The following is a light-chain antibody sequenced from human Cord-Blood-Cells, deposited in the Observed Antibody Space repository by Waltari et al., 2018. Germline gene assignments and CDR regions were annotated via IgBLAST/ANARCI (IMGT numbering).Light chain of an antibody. Sequence: DIQMTQSPSSLSASVGDRVTITCQASQDISNYLNWYQQKPGKAPKLLIYDASNLETGVPTMFSGSGSGTDSTFTISSLQPEDTATYYCQQYNNLPLTFGGGTKVEIK. CDR1: QDISNY. CDR2: DAS. V-gene: IGKV1-33*01. CDR3: QQYNNLPLT. J-gene: IGKJ4*01.